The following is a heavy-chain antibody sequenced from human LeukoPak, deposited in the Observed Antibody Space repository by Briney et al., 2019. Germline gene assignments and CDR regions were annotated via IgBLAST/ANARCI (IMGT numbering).Heavy chain of an antibody. V-gene: IGHV3-30*18. CDR2: ISYDGGKK. Sequence: GGSLRLSCAASGFTFSSHDMHWVRQAPDKGLEWVAIISYDGGKKDYADSVKGRFTISRDNSRNTLYLQMSSLRAEDTAVYYCAKGRQQLVLGFDYWGQGTLVTVSS. CDR3: AKGRQQLVLGFDY. D-gene: IGHD6-13*01. CDR1: GFTFSSHD. J-gene: IGHJ4*02.